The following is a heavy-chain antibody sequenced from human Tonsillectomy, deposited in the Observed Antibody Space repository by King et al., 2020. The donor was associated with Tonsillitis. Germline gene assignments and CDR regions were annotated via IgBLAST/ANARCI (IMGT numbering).Heavy chain of an antibody. Sequence: VQLVESGGGLVQPGGSLTLSCAASGFTFSTYAMNWVRQAPGKGLEWVSAISDSGGTYYADALEGRFTLARDNSKNTLYLQMNSLRAEDTAVYYCAKGRYYDTSGNFEDWGQGTLVTVSS. CDR2: ISDSGGT. J-gene: IGHJ4*02. V-gene: IGHV3-23*04. D-gene: IGHD3-22*01. CDR3: AKGRYYDTSGNFED. CDR1: GFTFSTYA.